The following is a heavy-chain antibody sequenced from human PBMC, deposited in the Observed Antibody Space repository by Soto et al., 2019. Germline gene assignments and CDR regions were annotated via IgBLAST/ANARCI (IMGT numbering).Heavy chain of an antibody. CDR3: ARASGYYDILTGYYYFDY. CDR2: IIPIFGTA. J-gene: IGHJ4*02. D-gene: IGHD3-9*01. V-gene: IGHV1-69*13. CDR1: GGTFSSYA. Sequence: GASVKVSCKASGGTFSSYAISWVRQAPGQGLEWMGGIIPIFGTANYAQKFQGRVTITADESTSTAYMELSSLRSEDTAVYYCARASGYYDILTGYYYFDYWAQGTLVTVSS.